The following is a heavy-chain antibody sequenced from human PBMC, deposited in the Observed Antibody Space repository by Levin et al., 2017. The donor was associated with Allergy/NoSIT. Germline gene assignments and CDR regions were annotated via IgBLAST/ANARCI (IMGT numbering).Heavy chain of an antibody. CDR3: ASRGFQASTYYFDY. J-gene: IGHJ4*02. CDR1: GFTFSNYG. V-gene: IGHV3-30*03. Sequence: GESLKISCVASGFTFSNYGMHWVRQAPGKGLEWVAVITYDGSNKLYADSVKGRSTISSDDSKNTLYLEMNSLRAEDTAVYYCASRGFQASTYYFDYWGQGSLVTVSS. CDR2: ITYDGSNK. D-gene: IGHD6-25*01.